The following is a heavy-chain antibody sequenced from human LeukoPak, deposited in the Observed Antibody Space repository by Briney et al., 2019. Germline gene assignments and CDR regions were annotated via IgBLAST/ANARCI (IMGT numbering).Heavy chain of an antibody. CDR2: IYPGDSDT. Sequence: GESLKISCKGSGYIFTSYWIGWVRQMPGKGLEWMGIIYPGDSDTRYSPSFQGQVTISADKSISTAYLQWSSLKASDTAMYYCASAILGDWEYYYDSSGYRRLDYFDYWGQGTLVTVSS. CDR1: GYIFTSYW. D-gene: IGHD3-22*01. J-gene: IGHJ4*02. V-gene: IGHV5-51*01. CDR3: ASAILGDWEYYYDSSGYRRLDYFDY.